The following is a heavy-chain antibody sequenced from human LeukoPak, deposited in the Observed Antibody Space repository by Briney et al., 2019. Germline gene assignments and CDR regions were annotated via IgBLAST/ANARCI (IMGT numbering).Heavy chain of an antibody. V-gene: IGHV3-20*01. CDR2: INWNGGST. J-gene: IGHJ4*02. CDR1: GFTFDDYG. CDR3: ARDVVTMVRGVIIRDYYFDY. D-gene: IGHD3-10*01. Sequence: GGSLRLSCAASGFTFDDYGMSWVRQAPGKGLEWVSGINWNGGSTGYADSVKGRFTISRDNAKNSLYLQMNSLRAEDTALYHCARDVVTMVRGVIIRDYYFDYWGQGTLVTVSS.